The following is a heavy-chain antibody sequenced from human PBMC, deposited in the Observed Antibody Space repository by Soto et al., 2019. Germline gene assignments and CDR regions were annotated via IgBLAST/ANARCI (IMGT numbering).Heavy chain of an antibody. D-gene: IGHD3-9*01. V-gene: IGHV3-30*18. CDR1: GFTFSSYG. CDR2: ISYDGSNK. Sequence: QVQLVESGGGVVQPGRSLRLSCAASGFTFSSYGMHWVRQAPGKGLEWVAVISYDGSNKYYVDSVKGRFTISRDNSKNTLYLQMNSLRAEDTAVYYCAKDLRKYYDILTGYLWFDPWGQGTLVTVSS. CDR3: AKDLRKYYDILTGYLWFDP. J-gene: IGHJ5*02.